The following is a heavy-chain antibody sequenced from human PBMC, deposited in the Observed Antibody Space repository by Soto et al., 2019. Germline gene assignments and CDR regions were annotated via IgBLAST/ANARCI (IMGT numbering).Heavy chain of an antibody. CDR2: ISYRGSS. CDR3: AKHNTGITVAGYVSFDR. CDR1: GASISSTNYY. J-gene: IGHJ4*02. V-gene: IGHV4-39*01. Sequence: QLQLQESGPGLVKPSATLSLTCTVSGASISSTNYYWDWLRQSPGEGLEWIGGISYRGSSYYSPSLKSRVTISVDTSKSQFSLRLTSVTAADTALYYCAKHNTGITVAGYVSFDRWGQGTLVTVSS. D-gene: IGHD6-19*01.